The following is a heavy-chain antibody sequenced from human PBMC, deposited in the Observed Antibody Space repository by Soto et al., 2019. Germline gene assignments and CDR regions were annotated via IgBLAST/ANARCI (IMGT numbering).Heavy chain of an antibody. D-gene: IGHD5-18*01. Sequence: QVQLVQSGAEMKKPGSSVKVSCKASGGSLNNYLITWVRQAPGQGLEWLGEIVPLSGATNSAQKFQGRVTITAGDSTKTAYMELRSLRPEDTAMYFCARGGVDTVTFDYWGQGTLVTVSS. V-gene: IGHV1-69*01. CDR2: IVPLSGAT. J-gene: IGHJ4*02. CDR3: ARGGVDTVTFDY. CDR1: GGSLNNYL.